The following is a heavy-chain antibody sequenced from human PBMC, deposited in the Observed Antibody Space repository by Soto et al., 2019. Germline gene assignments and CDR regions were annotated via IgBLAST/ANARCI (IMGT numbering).Heavy chain of an antibody. Sequence: QVQLQESCPGLVKPSETVSVTCNVSGGSTSGYYWTWIRQSPGKGLEWIGYIHSSGTTTYNPSLESGVTISIDTSNKQVFLRLTSVTTADTAIYYCARHKKWAKQGWFDPWGQGTQVTVSS. CDR2: IHSSGTT. J-gene: IGHJ5*02. CDR1: GGSTSGYY. V-gene: IGHV4-59*01. D-gene: IGHD1-26*01. CDR3: ARHKKWAKQGWFDP.